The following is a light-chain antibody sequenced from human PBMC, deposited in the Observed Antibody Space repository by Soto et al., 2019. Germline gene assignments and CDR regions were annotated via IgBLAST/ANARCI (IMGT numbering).Light chain of an antibody. J-gene: IGKJ4*01. Sequence: DIVLTQSPGTLSLSPVERATLSCRASQTVRNNYLAWYQQKPGQAPRLLIYDASSRATGIPDRFSGGGSGTDFTLTISRLEPEDFAVYYCQQFSSYPLTLGGGTKVDIK. CDR2: DAS. V-gene: IGKV3-20*01. CDR1: QTVRNNY. CDR3: QQFSSYPLT.